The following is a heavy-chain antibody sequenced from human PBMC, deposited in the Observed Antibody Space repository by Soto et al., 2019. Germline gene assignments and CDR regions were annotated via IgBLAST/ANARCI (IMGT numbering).Heavy chain of an antibody. V-gene: IGHV3-23*01. CDR2: ISGSGGST. Sequence: GGSLRLSCAASGFTFSSYAMSWVRQAPGKGLEWVSAISGSGGSTYYADSVKGRFTISRDNSKNTLYLQMNSLRAEDTAVYYCAKEVTVFLGPSYGMDVWGQGTTVTVSS. CDR1: GFTFSSYA. CDR3: AKEVTVFLGPSYGMDV. J-gene: IGHJ6*02.